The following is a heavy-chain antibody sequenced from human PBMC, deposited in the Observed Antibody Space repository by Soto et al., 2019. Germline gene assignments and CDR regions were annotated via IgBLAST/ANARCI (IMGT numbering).Heavy chain of an antibody. V-gene: IGHV4-31*03. CDR1: GGSISSGGYY. Sequence: QVQLQESGPGLVKPSQTLSLTCTVSGGSISSGGYYWSWIRQHPGKGLEWIGYIYYSGSTYYNPSRKSRVTISVDTSKNQFSLKLSSVTAADTAVYYCAREAPYYYDSSGYSFDYWGQGTLVTVSS. CDR3: AREAPYYYDSSGYSFDY. CDR2: IYYSGST. D-gene: IGHD3-22*01. J-gene: IGHJ4*02.